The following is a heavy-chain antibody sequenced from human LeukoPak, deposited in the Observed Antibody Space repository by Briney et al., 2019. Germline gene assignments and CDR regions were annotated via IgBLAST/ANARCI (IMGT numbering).Heavy chain of an antibody. CDR2: IHYSGTT. J-gene: IGHJ3*01. V-gene: IGHV4-59*01. D-gene: IGHD3-16*02. CDR3: ARSQSLSEDVFDV. Sequence: PSGTLSLTCTVSGGYIRNYYWGWIRQPPGKGLEWIGNIHYSGTTNYYPSLKSRVTMSVDSSKNQFSLKLNSVTVLDTAVYYCARSQSLSEDVFDVWGQGTLVTVSS. CDR1: GGYIRNYY.